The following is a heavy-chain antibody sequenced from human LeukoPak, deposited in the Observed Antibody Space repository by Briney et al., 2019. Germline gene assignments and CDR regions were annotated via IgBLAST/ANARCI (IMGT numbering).Heavy chain of an antibody. V-gene: IGHV3-74*01. Sequence: GGSLRLSCAASGFTFSTYFMHWVRQAPGKGLVRVSRINSDGSSASYADSVKGRFTISRDNAKNTLYLQMNSLRAEDTAVYYCARYYGSGTYALDYWGQGTLVTVSS. CDR1: GFTFSTYF. D-gene: IGHD3-10*01. CDR3: ARYYGSGTYALDY. J-gene: IGHJ4*02. CDR2: INSDGSSA.